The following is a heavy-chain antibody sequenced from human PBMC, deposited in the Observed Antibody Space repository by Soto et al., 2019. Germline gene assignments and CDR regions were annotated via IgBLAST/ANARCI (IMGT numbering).Heavy chain of an antibody. CDR3: AKGTLTTKYYYYYGMDV. Sequence: VQLLESGGGLVQPGGSLRLSCAASGFTFSSYAMSWVRQAPGKGLEWVSAISGSGGSTYYADSVKGRFTISRDNSKNTLYLQMNSLRAEDTAVYYCAKGTLTTKYYYYYGMDVWGQGTTVTVSS. V-gene: IGHV3-23*01. D-gene: IGHD4-4*01. CDR1: GFTFSSYA. J-gene: IGHJ6*02. CDR2: ISGSGGST.